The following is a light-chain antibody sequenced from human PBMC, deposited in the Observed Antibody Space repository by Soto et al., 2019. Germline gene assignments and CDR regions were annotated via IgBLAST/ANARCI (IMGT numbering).Light chain of an antibody. J-gene: IGLJ1*01. CDR3: SSYTTSSTLV. CDR2: EVS. CDR1: SSDVGGYKY. Sequence: QSAQTQPASVSGSPGQSITVSCTGTSSDVGGYKYVSWYQHHPGRAPKLMIYEVSNRPSGVSHRFSGSKSGNTASLTISGLQPEDEADYYCSSYTTSSTLVFGTGTKLTVL. V-gene: IGLV2-14*01.